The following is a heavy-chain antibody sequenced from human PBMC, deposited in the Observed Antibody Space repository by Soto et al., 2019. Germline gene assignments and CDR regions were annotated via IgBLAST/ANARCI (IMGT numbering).Heavy chain of an antibody. Sequence: GGSLRLSCAASGFIFSDYWMSWVRQAPGKGLEWVSVISGSGGSPYYADSVQGRFTISRDNPKNTLYLQMNSLRAEDTAIYYCAKARCSSTTCYVPDYWGQGTLVTVSS. D-gene: IGHD2-2*01. CDR1: GFIFSDYW. V-gene: IGHV3-23*01. J-gene: IGHJ4*02. CDR2: ISGSGGSP. CDR3: AKARCSSTTCYVPDY.